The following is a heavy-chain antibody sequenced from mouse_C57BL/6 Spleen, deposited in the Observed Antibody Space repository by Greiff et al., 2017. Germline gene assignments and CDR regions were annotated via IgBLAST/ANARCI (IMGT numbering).Heavy chain of an antibody. D-gene: IGHD1-1*01. Sequence: QVQLQQPGAELVKPGASVKLSCKASGYTFTSSWMHWVKQRPGQGLEWIGMIHPNSGSTNYNEKFTSKATLTVDKSSSTAYMQLSSLTSEDSAVYYCARRRYGSLYWYFDVWGTGTTVTVAS. J-gene: IGHJ1*03. CDR1: GYTFTSSW. CDR3: ARRRYGSLYWYFDV. CDR2: IHPNSGST. V-gene: IGHV1-64*01.